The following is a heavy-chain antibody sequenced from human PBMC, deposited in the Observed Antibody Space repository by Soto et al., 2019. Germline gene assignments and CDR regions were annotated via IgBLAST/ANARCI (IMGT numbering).Heavy chain of an antibody. V-gene: IGHV3-7*01. CDR1: GFTFSSYW. J-gene: IGHJ6*02. D-gene: IGHD5-12*01. CDR3: ARDEDNGRWLRPYGLDV. CDR2: IKEDGCET. Sequence: GGSLRLFCAASGFTFSSYWMSWVRQAPGKGLEWVANIKEDGCETYSVGSVKGRFTISRDNAKISVYLQMNRLRAEDTAVYYCARDEDNGRWLRPYGLDVWGQVSKLPDS.